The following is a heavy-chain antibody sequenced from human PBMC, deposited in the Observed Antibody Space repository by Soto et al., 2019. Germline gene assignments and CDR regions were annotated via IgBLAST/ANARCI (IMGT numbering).Heavy chain of an antibody. CDR3: ARAEMPGDAFDI. CDR2: ISAYNGNT. V-gene: IGHV1-18*01. CDR1: GYTFTSHG. J-gene: IGHJ3*02. Sequence: ASVKVSCKASGYTFTSHGISWVRQAPRQGPEWMGWISAYNGNTNYAQKLQGRVTMTTDTSTSTAYMELRSLRSDDTAVYYCARAEMPGDAFDIWGQGTMVTVSS. D-gene: IGHD2-2*01.